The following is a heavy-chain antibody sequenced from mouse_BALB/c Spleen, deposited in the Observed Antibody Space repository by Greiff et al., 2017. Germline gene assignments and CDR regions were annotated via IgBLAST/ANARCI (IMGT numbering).Heavy chain of an antibody. CDR1: GFSLTSYG. D-gene: IGHD1-1*01. J-gene: IGHJ4*01. Sequence: VQVVESGPGLVAPSQSLSITCTVSGFSLTSYGVHWVRQPPGKGLEWLGVIWAGGSTNYNSALMSRLSISKDNSKSQVFLKMNSLQTDDTAMYYCAREDYGSSYRYAMDYWGQGTSVTVSS. CDR2: IWAGGST. V-gene: IGHV2-9*02. CDR3: AREDYGSSYRYAMDY.